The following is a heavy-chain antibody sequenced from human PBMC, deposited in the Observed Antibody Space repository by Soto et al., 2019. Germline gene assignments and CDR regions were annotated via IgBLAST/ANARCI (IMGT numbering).Heavy chain of an antibody. J-gene: IGHJ5*02. CDR2: ISGSGGST. D-gene: IGHD2-2*01. V-gene: IGHV3-23*01. CDR1: GFTFSSYA. Sequence: GGALRLSCAASGFTFSSYAMSWVRQAPGKGLEWVSAISGSGGSTYYADSVKGRLTISRDNSKNTLYLQMNSLRAEDTAVYYCAKDPVVVVPAAMLGWFDPWGQGTLVTVS. CDR3: AKDPVVVVPAAMLGWFDP.